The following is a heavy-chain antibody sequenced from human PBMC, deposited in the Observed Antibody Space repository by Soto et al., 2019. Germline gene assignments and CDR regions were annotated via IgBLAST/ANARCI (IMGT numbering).Heavy chain of an antibody. D-gene: IGHD2-15*01. J-gene: IGHJ5*02. V-gene: IGHV4-30-4*01. CDR1: GGSISSGDYY. Sequence: SETLSLTCTVSGGSISSGDYYWSWIRQPPGKGLEWIGYIYYSGSTYYNPSLKSRVTISVDTSKNQFSLKLSSVTAADTAVYYCAREVGYCSGGSCYPNWFEPWGQGTLVTVSS. CDR3: AREVGYCSGGSCYPNWFEP. CDR2: IYYSGST.